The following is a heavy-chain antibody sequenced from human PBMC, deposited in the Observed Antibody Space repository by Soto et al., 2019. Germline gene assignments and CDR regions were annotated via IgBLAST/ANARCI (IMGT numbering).Heavy chain of an antibody. CDR3: ASDYGGTTAYYYYGMDV. J-gene: IGHJ6*02. D-gene: IGHD4-17*01. V-gene: IGHV4-39*01. CDR1: GGSISSSSYY. Sequence: KASETLSLTCTVSGGSISSSSYYWGWIRQPPGKGLEWIGSIYYSGSTYYNPSLKSRVTISVDTSKNQFSLKLSSVTAADTAVYCCASDYGGTTAYYYYGMDVWGQGTTVTVSS. CDR2: IYYSGST.